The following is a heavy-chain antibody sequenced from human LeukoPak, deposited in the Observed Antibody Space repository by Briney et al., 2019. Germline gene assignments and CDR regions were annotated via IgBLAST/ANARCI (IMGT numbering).Heavy chain of an antibody. CDR2: IYPGDSDT. CDR3: ARPILSTDDAFYI. Sequence: GESLKISCKGSGYSFTSYWIGWVRQMPGKGLEWMGIIYPGDSDTRYSPSFQGQVTISADKSISTAYLQWSSLKASDTAMYYCARPILSTDDAFYIWGQGTMVTVSS. J-gene: IGHJ3*02. V-gene: IGHV5-51*01. D-gene: IGHD2/OR15-2a*01. CDR1: GYSFTSYW.